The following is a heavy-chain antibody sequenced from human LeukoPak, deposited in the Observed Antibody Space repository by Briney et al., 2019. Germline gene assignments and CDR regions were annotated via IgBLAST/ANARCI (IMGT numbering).Heavy chain of an antibody. CDR2: IYYSGST. J-gene: IGHJ2*01. CDR3: ARDASPHYCGGDCYIHGYFDL. CDR1: GGSISSYY. D-gene: IGHD2-21*01. V-gene: IGHV4-59*12. Sequence: SETLSLTCTVSGGSISSYYWSWIRQPPGKGLEWIGYIYYSGSTNYNPSLKSRVTMSVDTSKNQFSLKLSSVTAADTAVYYCARDASPHYCGGDCYIHGYFDLWGRGTLVTVSS.